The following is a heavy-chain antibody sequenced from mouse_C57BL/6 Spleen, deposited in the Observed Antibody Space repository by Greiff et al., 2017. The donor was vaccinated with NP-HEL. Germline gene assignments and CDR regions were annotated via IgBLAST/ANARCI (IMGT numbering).Heavy chain of an antibody. CDR3: TRGWDSYYCDY. V-gene: IGHV6-6*01. CDR2: IRNKANNHAT. Sequence: VQVVESGGGLVQPGGSMKLSCAASGFTFSDAWMDWVRQSPEKGLEWVAEIRNKANNHATYYAESVKGRFTISRDDSKSSVYLQMNSLRAEDTGIYYCTRGWDSYYCDYWGQGTTLTVSS. D-gene: IGHD4-1*01. J-gene: IGHJ2*01. CDR1: GFTFSDAW.